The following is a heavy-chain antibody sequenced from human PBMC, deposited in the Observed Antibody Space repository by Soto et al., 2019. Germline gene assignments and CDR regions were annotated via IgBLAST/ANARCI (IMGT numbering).Heavy chain of an antibody. CDR1: GFTFGDYA. CDR3: ARYTYTSRYSYYGMDV. D-gene: IGHD6-13*01. J-gene: IGHJ6*02. V-gene: IGHV3-49*03. CDR2: VRSKAYGGTT. Sequence: PGGSLRLSCTTSGFTFGDYAMCWFRQAPGKGLEWVGVVRSKAYGGTTDYAASVEGRFDISRDDSKSVAYLQMNSVTTEDTAVYFCARYTYTSRYSYYGMDVWGQGTTVTVSS.